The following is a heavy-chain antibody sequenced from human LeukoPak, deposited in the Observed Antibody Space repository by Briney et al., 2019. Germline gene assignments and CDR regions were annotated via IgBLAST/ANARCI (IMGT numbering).Heavy chain of an antibody. D-gene: IGHD6-6*01. V-gene: IGHV1-18*01. Sequence: GASVKVSCKASGYTFTSYGISWVRQAPGQGLEWMGWISAYNGNTNYAQKFQGSVTMTTDTSTSTAYMELRSLGSDDTAVYYCATAREASSSSRSFDYWGQGTLVTVSS. J-gene: IGHJ4*02. CDR1: GYTFTSYG. CDR2: ISAYNGNT. CDR3: ATAREASSSSRSFDY.